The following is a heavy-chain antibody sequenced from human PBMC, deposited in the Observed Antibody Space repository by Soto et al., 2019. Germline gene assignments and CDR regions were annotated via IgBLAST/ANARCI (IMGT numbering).Heavy chain of an antibody. J-gene: IGHJ4*02. CDR1: GFTFSNYG. CDR2: IRNDGSNE. V-gene: IGHV3-30*18. Sequence: GGSLRLSCAASGFTFSNYGMHRVRQAPGKGLEWVAVIRNDGSNEYYADSVKGRFTISRDNPKHTLYLQINSLRAEDTAVYYCAKGPAGGDTQRSADYWGQGALVTVSS. D-gene: IGHD3-16*01. CDR3: AKGPAGGDTQRSADY.